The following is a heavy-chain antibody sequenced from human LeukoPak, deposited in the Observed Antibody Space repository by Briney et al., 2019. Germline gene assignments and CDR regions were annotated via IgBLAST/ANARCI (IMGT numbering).Heavy chain of an antibody. CDR1: GGSISSYY. D-gene: IGHD6-19*01. Sequence: SETLTLTCTVSGGSISSYYWSWLRQPPGKGLEWIGYIYCSGSTNYNPSLASRVTISVDTSKNQFSLKLSPVTAADTAVYYCARGKAVAGDFDYWGQGTLVTVSS. CDR2: IYCSGST. J-gene: IGHJ4*02. V-gene: IGHV4-59*01. CDR3: ARGKAVAGDFDY.